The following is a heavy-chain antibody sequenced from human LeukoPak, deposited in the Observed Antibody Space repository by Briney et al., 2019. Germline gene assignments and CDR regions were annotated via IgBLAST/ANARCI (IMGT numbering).Heavy chain of an antibody. CDR2: ISIRYSVI. CDR1: RFTLSTYS. CDR3: VRDRDWAFDF. V-gene: IGHV3-48*04. Sequence: GGSLRLSCEVSRFTLSTYSMNWVRQAPGKGLEWLSYISIRYSVISYADSVKGRFTISGDNAKNSLDLQMNSLRVEDTAVYYCVRDRDWAFDFWGQGTLVTVSS. D-gene: IGHD3/OR15-3a*01. J-gene: IGHJ4*02.